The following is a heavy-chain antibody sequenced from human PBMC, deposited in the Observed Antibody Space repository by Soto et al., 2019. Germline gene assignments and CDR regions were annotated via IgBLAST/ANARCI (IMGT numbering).Heavy chain of an antibody. D-gene: IGHD2-15*01. Sequence: PSETLSLTCTVSGGSISSYYWSWIRQPPGKGLEWIGYIYYSGSTNYNPSLKSRVTISVDTSKNQFSLKLSSVTAADTAVYYCARAWVLGYCSGGSCPVGLDVWGKGTTVTVSS. CDR2: IYYSGST. V-gene: IGHV4-59*01. J-gene: IGHJ6*04. CDR1: GGSISSYY. CDR3: ARAWVLGYCSGGSCPVGLDV.